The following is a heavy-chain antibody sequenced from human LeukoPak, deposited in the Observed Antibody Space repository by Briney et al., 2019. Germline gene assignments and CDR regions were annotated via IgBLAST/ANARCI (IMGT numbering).Heavy chain of an antibody. CDR2: ISAYNGNT. V-gene: IGHV1-18*01. CDR1: GYTFTSYG. J-gene: IGHJ6*03. D-gene: IGHD3-3*01. Sequence: ASVKVSCKASGYTFTSYGISWVRQAPGQGLEWMGWISAYNGNTNYAQKLQGRVTMTTDTSTSTAYMELRSLRSDDTAVYYCARSQLFLELLSSPNDYYYMDVWGKGTTVTVSS. CDR3: ARSQLFLELLSSPNDYYYMDV.